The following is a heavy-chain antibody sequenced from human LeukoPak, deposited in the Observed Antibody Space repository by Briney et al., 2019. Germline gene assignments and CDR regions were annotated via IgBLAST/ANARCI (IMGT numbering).Heavy chain of an antibody. V-gene: IGHV4-34*01. CDR2: INHSGST. CDR3: ASARDYDSSGYYG. Sequence: PSETLSLTCAVYGGSFSGYYWSWTRQPPGKGLEWIGEINHSGSTNYNPSLKSRVTISVDTSKNQFSLKLSSVTAADTAVYYCASARDYDSSGYYGWGQGTLVTVSS. D-gene: IGHD3-22*01. CDR1: GGSFSGYY. J-gene: IGHJ4*02.